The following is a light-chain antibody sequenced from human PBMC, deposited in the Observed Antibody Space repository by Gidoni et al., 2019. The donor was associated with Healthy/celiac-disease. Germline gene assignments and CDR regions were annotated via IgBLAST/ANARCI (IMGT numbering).Light chain of an antibody. CDR2: GAS. CDR3: QQYGSSPNT. J-gene: IGKJ2*01. Sequence: EIVLTQSPGTLSLSPGERATLSCRASQSVSSSYLAWYQQKPGQAPRLLIYGASSRATGIPDRFSGSGSGTDFTLTISRLEPEAFAVYYCQQYGSSPNTFXQXTKLEIK. CDR1: QSVSSSY. V-gene: IGKV3-20*01.